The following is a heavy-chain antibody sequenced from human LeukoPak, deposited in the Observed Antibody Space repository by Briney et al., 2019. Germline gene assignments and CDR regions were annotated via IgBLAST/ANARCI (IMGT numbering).Heavy chain of an antibody. CDR3: ASDYGSGGYYNHYYYYGMDV. CDR1: GYTFTSYA. V-gene: IGHV1-3*01. Sequence: ASVKVSCKASGYTFTSYAMHWVRQAPGQRLEWMGWINAGNGNTKYSQKFQGRVTITRDTSASTAYMELSSLRSEDTAVYYCASDYGSGGYYNHYYYYGMDVWGQGTTVTVSS. CDR2: INAGNGNT. D-gene: IGHD3-10*01. J-gene: IGHJ6*02.